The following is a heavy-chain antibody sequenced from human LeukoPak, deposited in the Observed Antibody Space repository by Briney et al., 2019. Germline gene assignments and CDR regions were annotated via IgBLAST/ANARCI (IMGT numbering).Heavy chain of an antibody. J-gene: IGHJ4*02. Sequence: ASVKVSCKASGYTFTGYYMHWVRQAPGQGLEWMGWINPNSGGTNYAQKFQGRVTMTRDTSISTAYMELSSLRSDDTAVYYCARDRGSSSWYDYWGQGTLVTVSS. CDR3: ARDRGSSSWYDY. V-gene: IGHV1-2*02. D-gene: IGHD6-13*01. CDR1: GYTFTGYY. CDR2: INPNSGGT.